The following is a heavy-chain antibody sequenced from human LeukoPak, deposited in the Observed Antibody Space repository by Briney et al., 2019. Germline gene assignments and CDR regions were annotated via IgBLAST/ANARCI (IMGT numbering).Heavy chain of an antibody. CDR2: ISYDGSNK. V-gene: IGHV3-30*04. D-gene: IGHD4-17*01. CDR3: AKEDGDYAHLYYFDY. J-gene: IGHJ4*02. CDR1: GFTFSSYA. Sequence: GGSLRLSCAASGFTFSSYAMHWVRQAPGKGLEWVAVISYDGSNKYYADSVKGRFTISRDNSKNTLYLQMNSLRAEDTAVYYCAKEDGDYAHLYYFDYWGQGTLVTVSS.